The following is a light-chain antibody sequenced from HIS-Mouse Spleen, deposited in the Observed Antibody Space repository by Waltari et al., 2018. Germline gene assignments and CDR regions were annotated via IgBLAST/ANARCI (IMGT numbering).Light chain of an antibody. V-gene: IGKV3-11*01. CDR1: QSVSSY. CDR3: QQRSNRPPFP. Sequence: EIVLTQSPATLSLSPGERATLSCRASQSVSSYLAWYQQKPGQAPRLPIYDASNKATGNPARFSGSWARADLTLTISSLEPEDFAVYYRQQRSNRPPFPLGQGTRLGIK. CDR2: DAS. J-gene: IGKJ5*01.